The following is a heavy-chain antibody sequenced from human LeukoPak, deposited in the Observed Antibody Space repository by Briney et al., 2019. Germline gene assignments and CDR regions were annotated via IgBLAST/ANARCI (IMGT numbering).Heavy chain of an antibody. CDR2: ISGSGGST. CDR1: GFTFSSYA. CDR3: AKDPQSYYDSSGYSI. D-gene: IGHD3-22*01. J-gene: IGHJ3*02. V-gene: IGHV3-23*01. Sequence: GGSLRLSCAASGFTFSSYAMSWVRQAPGKGLEWVSAISGSGGSTYYADSVKGRFTISRDNSRNTLYLQMNSLRAEDTAVYYCAKDPQSYYDSSGYSIWGQGTMVTVSS.